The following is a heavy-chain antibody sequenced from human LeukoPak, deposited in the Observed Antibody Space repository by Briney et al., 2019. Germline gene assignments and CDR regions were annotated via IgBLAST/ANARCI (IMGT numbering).Heavy chain of an antibody. Sequence: GGSLRLSCAASGFTFSSYSMNWVRQAPGKGLEWVSSISSSSSYIYYADSVKGRFTISRDNAKNSLYLQMNSLRAEDTAVYYCASIYSSSSPPFDYWGQGTLVTVSS. D-gene: IGHD6-6*01. CDR3: ASIYSSSSPPFDY. J-gene: IGHJ4*02. V-gene: IGHV3-21*01. CDR2: ISSSSSYI. CDR1: GFTFSSYS.